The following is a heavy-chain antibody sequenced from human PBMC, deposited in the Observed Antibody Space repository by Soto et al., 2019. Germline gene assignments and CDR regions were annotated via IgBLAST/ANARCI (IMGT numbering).Heavy chain of an antibody. D-gene: IGHD2-8*01. CDR1: GFTFSSYA. V-gene: IGHV3-30-3*01. CDR2: ISYDGSNK. CDR3: ATQWPH. J-gene: IGHJ4*02. Sequence: SLRLSCAASGFTFSSYAMHWVRQAPGKGLEWVAVISYDGSNKYYADSVKGRFTISRDNSKNTLYPQMNSLRDEDTAVYYCATQWPHWGQGTLVTVSS.